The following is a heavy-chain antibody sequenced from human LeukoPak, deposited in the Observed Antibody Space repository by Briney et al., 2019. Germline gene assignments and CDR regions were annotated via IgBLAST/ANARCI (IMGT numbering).Heavy chain of an antibody. D-gene: IGHD3-22*01. V-gene: IGHV1-69*13. J-gene: IGHJ4*02. CDR1: GGTFSSYA. CDR2: IIPIFGTA. CDR3: ASTYYYDSSGYLGFDY. Sequence: ASVKVSCKASGGTFSSYAISWVRQAPGQGLEWMGGIIPIFGTANYAQKFQGRVTITADESTSTAYMELSSLRSEDTAVYYCASTYYYDSSGYLGFDYWGQGTLVTVSS.